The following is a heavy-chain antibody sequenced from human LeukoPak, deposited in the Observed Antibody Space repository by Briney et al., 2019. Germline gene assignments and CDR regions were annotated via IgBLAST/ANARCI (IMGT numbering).Heavy chain of an antibody. CDR1: GFTFDYYW. J-gene: IGHJ4*02. D-gene: IGHD3-22*01. CDR3: ARGYDSGYYPPHLDY. Sequence: GSLRLSCVASGFTFDYYWMHWVRQVPGKGPVWVSRIHSDGSSSNNADSVKGRFTISRDNGKNSLFLQMNSLRDADTAVYFCARGYDSGYYPPHLDYWGQGTLVTVSS. V-gene: IGHV3-74*01. CDR2: IHSDGSSS.